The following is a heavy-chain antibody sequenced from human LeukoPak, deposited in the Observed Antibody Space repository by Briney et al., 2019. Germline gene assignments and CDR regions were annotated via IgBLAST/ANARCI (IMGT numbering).Heavy chain of an antibody. Sequence: GGSLRLSCTASGFTFGDYPMSWFRQAPGKGLEWVSGINWNGGSTSYADSVKGRFIISRDNAENSLYMQMNSLRAEDTALYYCARAAYFYDNSGYPHFDYWGQGTLVTVSS. V-gene: IGHV3-20*04. CDR1: GFTFGDYP. CDR3: ARAAYFYDNSGYPHFDY. CDR2: INWNGGST. D-gene: IGHD3-22*01. J-gene: IGHJ4*02.